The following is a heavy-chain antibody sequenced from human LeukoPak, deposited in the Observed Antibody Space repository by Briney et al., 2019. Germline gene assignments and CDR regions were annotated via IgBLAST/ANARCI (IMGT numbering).Heavy chain of an antibody. J-gene: IGHJ5*02. V-gene: IGHV1-2*02. CDR1: GYTFTGYF. CDR3: ASAPEDNWFDP. CDR2: INPNSGGT. Sequence: ASVKVSCKASGYTFTGYFIHWVRQAPGQGLEWMGWINPNSGGTNYAQKFQGRVTMTRDTSISTDYMELSRLRSDDTAVYYCASAPEDNWFDPWGQGTLVTVSS.